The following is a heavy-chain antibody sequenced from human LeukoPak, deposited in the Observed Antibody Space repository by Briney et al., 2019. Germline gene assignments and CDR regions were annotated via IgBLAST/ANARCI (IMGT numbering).Heavy chain of an antibody. CDR1: GGSISSSSYY. CDR3: ARGYYYYGMDV. V-gene: IGHV4-61*02. J-gene: IGHJ6*02. CDR2: IYTSGST. Sequence: SETLSLTCTVSGGSISSSSYYWSWIRQPAGKGLEWIGRIYTSGSTNYNPSLKSRVTMSVETSKNQFSLKLSSVTAADTAVYYCARGYYYYGMDVWGQGTTVTVSS.